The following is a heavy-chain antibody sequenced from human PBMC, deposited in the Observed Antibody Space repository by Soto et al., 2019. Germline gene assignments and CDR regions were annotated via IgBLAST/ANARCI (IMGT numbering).Heavy chain of an antibody. CDR3: ARDPSELLWFGELAPYYFDY. Sequence: QVPLVESGGGVVQPGRSLRLSCAASGFTFSSYAMHWVRQAPGKGLEWVAVISYDGSNKYYADSVKGRFTISRDNSKNTLYLPMDSLGGEDTAVYYCARDPSELLWFGELAPYYFDYWGQGTLVTVSS. CDR1: GFTFSSYA. D-gene: IGHD3-10*01. CDR2: ISYDGSNK. J-gene: IGHJ4*02. V-gene: IGHV3-30-3*01.